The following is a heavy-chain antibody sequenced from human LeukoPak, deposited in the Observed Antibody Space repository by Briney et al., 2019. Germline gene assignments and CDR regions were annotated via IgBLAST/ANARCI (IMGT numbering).Heavy chain of an antibody. D-gene: IGHD3-10*01. CDR1: GYSISSGYY. V-gene: IGHV4-38-2*02. Sequence: SETLSLTCTVSGYSISSGYYWGWIRQPPGKGLEWIGSIHHSGSTYYNPSLKSRVTISVDTSKNQFSLKLSSVTAADTAVYYCARDRAVLLWFGELSRVNWFDPWGQGTLVTVSS. CDR3: ARDRAVLLWFGELSRVNWFDP. CDR2: IHHSGST. J-gene: IGHJ5*02.